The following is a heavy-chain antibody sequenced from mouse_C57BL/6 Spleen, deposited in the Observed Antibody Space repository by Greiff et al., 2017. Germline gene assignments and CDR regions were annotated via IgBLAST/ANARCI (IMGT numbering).Heavy chain of an antibody. V-gene: IGHV1-7*01. J-gene: IGHJ1*03. D-gene: IGHD1-1*01. CDR2: INPSSGYT. CDR1: GYTFTSYW. Sequence: QVQLQQSGAELVKPGASVKLSCKASGYTFTSYWMHWVKQRPGQGLEWIGYINPSSGYTNYNQKFKDKATLTADKSSTTAYMQLSSLTSEDSADYYCAGGYYYGSSCDWYFDVWGTGTTVTVSS. CDR3: AGGYYYGSSCDWYFDV.